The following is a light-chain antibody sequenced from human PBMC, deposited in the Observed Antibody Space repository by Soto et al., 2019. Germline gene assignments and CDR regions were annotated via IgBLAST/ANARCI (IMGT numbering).Light chain of an antibody. CDR3: QQTYSTHSIT. CDR2: AAA. Sequence: DIQMTQSPSSLSASVGDRVTITFRARESIARHLNWYQQKPGKATKRLIYAAASLQNGVPSRFRGCGSGTDLTLTISNLQQEDFATYYCQQTYSTHSITFGQGTRLEI. CDR1: ESIARH. J-gene: IGKJ5*01. V-gene: IGKV1-39*01.